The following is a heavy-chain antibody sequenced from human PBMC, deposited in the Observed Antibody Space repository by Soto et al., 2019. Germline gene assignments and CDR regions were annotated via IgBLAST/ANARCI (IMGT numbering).Heavy chain of an antibody. V-gene: IGHV3-7*01. J-gene: IGHJ4*02. CDR3: MTSVTTHDY. CDR1: GFTLRSYW. CDR2: IKQDGSQK. D-gene: IGHD4-17*01. Sequence: GGSLILSCAASGFTLRSYWMNWVRLAPGKGLEWVANIKQDGSQKNYVDSVKGRFTISRDNAKNSLYLQMSSLRAEDTAVYYCMTSVTTHDYWGQGTLVTVSS.